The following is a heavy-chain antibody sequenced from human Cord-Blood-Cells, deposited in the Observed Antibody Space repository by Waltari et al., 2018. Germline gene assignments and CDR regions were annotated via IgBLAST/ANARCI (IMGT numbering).Heavy chain of an antibody. Sequence: QVQLQQWGAGLLKPSETLSLTCAVYGGSFSGYYWRWIRQPPGKGLEWIGEINHSGSTNYNPSLKSRVTISVDTSKNQFSLKLSSVTAADTAVYYCATPGSYDSSGYYYNAFDIWGQGTMVTVSS. V-gene: IGHV4-34*01. CDR2: INHSGST. D-gene: IGHD3-22*01. CDR1: GGSFSGYY. CDR3: ATPGSYDSSGYYYNAFDI. J-gene: IGHJ3*02.